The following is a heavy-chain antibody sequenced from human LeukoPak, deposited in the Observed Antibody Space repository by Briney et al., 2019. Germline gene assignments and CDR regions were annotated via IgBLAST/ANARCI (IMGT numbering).Heavy chain of an antibody. D-gene: IGHD4-17*01. CDR2: IYYSGST. Sequence: SETLSLTCTVSGGSISSHYWSWIRQPPGKGLEWIGYIYYSGSTNYNPSLKSRVTISVDTSKNQFSLKLSSVTAADTALYYCAKAVYGDFQSTVDYWGRGTLVTVSS. J-gene: IGHJ4*02. CDR1: GGSISSHY. V-gene: IGHV4-59*11. CDR3: AKAVYGDFQSTVDY.